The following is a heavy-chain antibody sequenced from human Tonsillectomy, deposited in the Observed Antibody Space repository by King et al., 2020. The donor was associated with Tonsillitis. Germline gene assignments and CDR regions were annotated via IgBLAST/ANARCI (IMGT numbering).Heavy chain of an antibody. CDR3: ARSYYDSSGYLSY. J-gene: IGHJ4*02. CDR1: GFTFRTYA. Sequence: VQLVESGGGVVQPGRSLRLSCAASGFTFRTYAMHWVRQAPGKGLEWVAVISYDGSNKFYADSVKGRFIISRDNSKNTLYLQMNSLRAEDTAVYYCARSYYDSSGYLSYWGQGTLVTVSS. CDR2: ISYDGSNK. V-gene: IGHV3-30*04. D-gene: IGHD3-22*01.